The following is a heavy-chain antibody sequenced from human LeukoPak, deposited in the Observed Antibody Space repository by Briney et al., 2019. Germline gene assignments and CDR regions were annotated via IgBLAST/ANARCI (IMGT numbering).Heavy chain of an antibody. Sequence: ASVKVSCKASGYTFTSYGISWVRQAPGQGLEWMGWIGAYNGDTNYAQSLQGRVTMTTDTSTSTAYMELRSLKSDDTAVYYCARVTVGAVHFDYWGQGTLVTVSS. J-gene: IGHJ4*02. CDR1: GYTFTSYG. V-gene: IGHV1-18*01. D-gene: IGHD1-26*01. CDR3: ARVTVGAVHFDY. CDR2: IGAYNGDT.